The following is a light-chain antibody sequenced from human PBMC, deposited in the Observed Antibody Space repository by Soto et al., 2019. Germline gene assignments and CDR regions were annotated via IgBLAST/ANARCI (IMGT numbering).Light chain of an antibody. J-gene: IGKJ2*01. CDR2: DAS. CDR1: QSVSSY. V-gene: IGKV3-11*01. CDR3: QQRSNWLET. Sequence: EIVLTQSPATLSLSPGERATLSCRASQSVSSYLAGYQQKPGQAPRLLIYDASNRATGIPARFSGSGSGTDFTLTISRLEPEDFAVYYCQQRSNWLETFGQGTKLEIK.